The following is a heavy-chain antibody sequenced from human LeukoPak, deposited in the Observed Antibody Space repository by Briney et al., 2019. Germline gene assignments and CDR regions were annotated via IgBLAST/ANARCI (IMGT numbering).Heavy chain of an antibody. V-gene: IGHV3-9*01. Sequence: PGRSLRLSCAASGFTFDDYAMHWVRQASGKGLEWVSGISWNSGSIGYADSVKGRFTISRDNAKNSLYLQMNSLRAEDTALYYCAKDRRAGYSSGWGFFDYWGQGTLVTVSS. D-gene: IGHD6-19*01. CDR3: AKDRRAGYSSGWGFFDY. J-gene: IGHJ4*02. CDR2: ISWNSGSI. CDR1: GFTFDDYA.